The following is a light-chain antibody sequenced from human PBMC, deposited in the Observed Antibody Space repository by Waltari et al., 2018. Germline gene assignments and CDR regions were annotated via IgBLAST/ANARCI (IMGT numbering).Light chain of an antibody. CDR3: QQYYDIPWT. V-gene: IGKV4-1*01. CDR2: WAS. Sequence: DIVMTQSPDSLAVSLGERVTLHCNPSQSVLYSSNSQNYLAWYQQKPGQPPKLLIYWASARESGVPDRFSGSESGTDFTLTISSLQAEDVAVYYCQQYYDIPWTFGQGTKVEIK. CDR1: QSVLYSSNSQNY. J-gene: IGKJ1*01.